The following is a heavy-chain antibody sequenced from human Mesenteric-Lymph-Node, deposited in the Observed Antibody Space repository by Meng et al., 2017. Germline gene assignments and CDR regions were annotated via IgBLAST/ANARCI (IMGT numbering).Heavy chain of an antibody. J-gene: IGHJ4*02. V-gene: IGHV4-30-4*01. D-gene: IGHD2-21*01. CDR1: GGSVSSGNYY. CDR2: IHHSGSA. Sequence: VHRQEAGPALVKPSHTLSLTCTLSGGSVSSGNYYWSWIRQPPGKGLEWIVYIHHSGSAYYNPSLKSRVSISVDTSKNHFSLNLNSMTAADTAVYYCASFDHIPRRNYFDYWGQGTLVTVSS. CDR3: ASFDHIPRRNYFDY.